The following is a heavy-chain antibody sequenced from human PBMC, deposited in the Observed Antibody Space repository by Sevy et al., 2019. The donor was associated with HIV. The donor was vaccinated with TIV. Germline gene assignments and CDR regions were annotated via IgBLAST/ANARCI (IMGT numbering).Heavy chain of an antibody. J-gene: IGHJ4*02. CDR3: ARRSPMTTVIDY. CDR2: IYPADSDT. V-gene: IGHV5-51*01. Sequence: GESLKISCKGSGYSFTSYWIGWVRQMPGKGLEWMGIIYPADSDTRYSPSFQGQVTISADKSLSTAYLQWASLKASDTAMYYCARRSPMTTVIDYWGQGTLVTVSS. D-gene: IGHD4-17*01. CDR1: GYSFTSYW.